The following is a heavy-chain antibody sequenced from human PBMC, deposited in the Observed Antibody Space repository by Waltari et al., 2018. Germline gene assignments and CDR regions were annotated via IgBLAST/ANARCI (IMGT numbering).Heavy chain of an antibody. Sequence: QVQLVQSGAEVKKPGASARVSCTASGYTFISYDINWVRQAPGQGLEWMGWINPNTGAARFAQNFQDRVTMTRSTSETTAYMEISDLTSHDTAVYYCARGDNWNDRLDFWGQGTKVTVSS. V-gene: IGHV1-8*01. J-gene: IGHJ3*01. CDR1: GYTFISYD. CDR3: ARGDNWNDRLDF. D-gene: IGHD1-1*01. CDR2: INPNTGAA.